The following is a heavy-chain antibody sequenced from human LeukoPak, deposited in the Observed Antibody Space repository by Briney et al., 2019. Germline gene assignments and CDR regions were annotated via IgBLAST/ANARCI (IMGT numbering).Heavy chain of an antibody. Sequence: SETLSLTCTVSGGSISSYYWSWIRQPPGKGLEWIGYIYYSGSTNYNPSLKSRVTISVDTSKNQFSLKLSSVTAADTAVYYCARDPSFPFYYGSGSYPVWGQGTLVTVSS. J-gene: IGHJ4*02. CDR3: ARDPSFPFYYGSGSYPV. D-gene: IGHD3-10*01. CDR1: GGSISSYY. CDR2: IYYSGST. V-gene: IGHV4-59*12.